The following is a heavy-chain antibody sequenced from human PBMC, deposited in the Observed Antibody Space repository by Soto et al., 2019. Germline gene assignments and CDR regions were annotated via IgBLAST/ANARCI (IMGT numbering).Heavy chain of an antibody. CDR3: AHADRRGGSASSGYYYYGMDV. CDR1: GFSLSTTGVG. CDR2: IFWDDDK. V-gene: IGHV2-5*02. Sequence: QITLKESGPTLVKPTQTLTLTCTFSGFSLSTTGVGVGWIRQPPGKALEWLALIFWDDDKRYSPSLKSRLTITKDTSKNQLVLIMTNMDPVDTATYYCAHADRRGGSASSGYYYYGMDVWGQGTTVTVSS. J-gene: IGHJ6*02. D-gene: IGHD3-10*01.